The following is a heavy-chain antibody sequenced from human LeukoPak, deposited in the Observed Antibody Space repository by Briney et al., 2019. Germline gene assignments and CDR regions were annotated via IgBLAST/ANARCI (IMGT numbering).Heavy chain of an antibody. CDR2: ISSSGSDK. CDR1: VFTFSSYS. CDR3: ARRTSGAFAI. V-gene: IGHV3-21*01. Sequence: PGGSLRLSCAASVFTFSSYSMNWVRQAPGKGLEWVSSISSSGSDKYYPDSVKGRFTISRDNAKNSLYLQMNSLRAEDTAVYYCARRTSGAFAIWGQGTKVTVSS. J-gene: IGHJ3*02.